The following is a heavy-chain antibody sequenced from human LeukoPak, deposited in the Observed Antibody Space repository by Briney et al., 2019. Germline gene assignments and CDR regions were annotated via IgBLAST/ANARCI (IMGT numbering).Heavy chain of an antibody. CDR2: ITYDGSIK. J-gene: IGHJ4*02. Sequence: GRSLRLSCAASGFTFSSYAIHWVRQPPGKGLEWVAVITYDGSIKYYADSVKGRFTISRDNSKNTLYLQMNSLRAEDTAVYYCAKSPYTSGWYYFDYWGQGTLVTVSS. CDR1: GFTFSSYA. V-gene: IGHV3-30-3*02. D-gene: IGHD6-19*01. CDR3: AKSPYTSGWYYFDY.